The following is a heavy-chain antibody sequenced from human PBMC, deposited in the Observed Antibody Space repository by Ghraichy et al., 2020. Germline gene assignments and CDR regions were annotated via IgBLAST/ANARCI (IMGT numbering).Heavy chain of an antibody. Sequence: GGSLRLSCAASGFTFSRYALSWVRQAPGKGLEWVSSISGSGGTTYYADSVKGRFTISRDNSKNTVSLEMNSLRAEDTAVYYCAKDLDYNSIIGAFDIWGQGTMVIVSS. CDR3: AKDLDYNSIIGAFDI. J-gene: IGHJ3*02. V-gene: IGHV3-23*01. CDR2: ISGSGGTT. CDR1: GFTFSRYA. D-gene: IGHD6-13*01.